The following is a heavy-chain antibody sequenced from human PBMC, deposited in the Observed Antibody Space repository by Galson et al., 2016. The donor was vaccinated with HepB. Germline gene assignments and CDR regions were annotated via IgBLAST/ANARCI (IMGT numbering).Heavy chain of an antibody. V-gene: IGHV3-48*01. CDR2: ITASGTT. Sequence: SLRLSCAASEYTFRSYSMSWVRQAPGEGLEWTSYITASGTTYYADSVEGRFTISRDNAKDSLYLQMNSLRVEDTAVFFCARDGGKSNGFPFDLWGRGALVTVSS. CDR3: ARDGGKSNGFPFDL. J-gene: IGHJ5*02. CDR1: EYTFRSYS. D-gene: IGHD5-18*01.